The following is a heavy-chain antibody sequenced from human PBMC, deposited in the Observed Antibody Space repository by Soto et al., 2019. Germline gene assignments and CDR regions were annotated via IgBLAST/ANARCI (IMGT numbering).Heavy chain of an antibody. CDR2: ISGDGNDK. V-gene: IGHV3-30*03. CDR3: VQGASTAHQPLDS. J-gene: IGHJ4*02. CDR1: GFIFRNFG. D-gene: IGHD1-26*01. Sequence: QGQLVESARGVVQPGRSLRLYCAASGFIFRNFGMHWVRRAPGKGLEWVATISGDGNDKYYPDSMKGRFTISRDNFNNTLYLQLNSLRPEDTAVYHCVQGASTAHQPLDSWGQGVLVTVSS.